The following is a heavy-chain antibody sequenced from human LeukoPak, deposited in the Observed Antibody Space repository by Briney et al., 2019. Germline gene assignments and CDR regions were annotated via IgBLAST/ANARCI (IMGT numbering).Heavy chain of an antibody. CDR3: ARRAYGSGSSTRHFDP. CDR1: AYILTTYY. CDR2: ISPAYSDT. Sequence: GQSLQISCTGSAYILTTYYIAWARQMPGKALEWMGIISPAYSDTRYSPSFQGQGTISADKSITTAYLQWSSLKASDTAMYYCARRAYGSGSSTRHFDPWGQGTLVTVSS. J-gene: IGHJ5*02. V-gene: IGHV5-51*01. D-gene: IGHD3-10*01.